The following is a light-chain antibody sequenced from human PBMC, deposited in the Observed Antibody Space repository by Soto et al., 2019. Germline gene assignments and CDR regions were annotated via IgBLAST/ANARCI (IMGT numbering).Light chain of an antibody. CDR3: SSYTSSSTLGV. Sequence: QSVLTQPPSTSGAPGQRVTISCFGSSSNIGSNLVYWYQQLPGTAPKLLIYSNDQRPSGVPDRFSGSKSGTSASLAISGLRSDDEADYYCSSYTSSSTLGVFGTGTKVTVL. CDR1: SSNIGSNL. V-gene: IGLV1-47*02. CDR2: SND. J-gene: IGLJ1*01.